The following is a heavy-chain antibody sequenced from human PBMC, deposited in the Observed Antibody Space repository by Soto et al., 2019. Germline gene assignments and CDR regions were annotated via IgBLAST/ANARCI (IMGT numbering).Heavy chain of an antibody. V-gene: IGHV3-15*07. CDR2: IKSKTDGGTT. J-gene: IGHJ6*02. CDR1: GFTFSHAW. D-gene: IGHD4-17*01. Sequence: EVQLVESGGGLVKPGGSLRLSCAASGFTFSHAWMNWVRQAPGKGLEWVGRIKSKTDGGTTDYAALVKGRFTISRDDSENTLYLQMHSLKTADTDVYYCTTVTVTTTLYYGYGMDVWGQVTTFTVSS. CDR3: TTVTVTTTLYYGYGMDV.